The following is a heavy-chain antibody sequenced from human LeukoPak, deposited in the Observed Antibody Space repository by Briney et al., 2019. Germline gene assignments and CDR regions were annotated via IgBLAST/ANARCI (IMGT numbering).Heavy chain of an antibody. D-gene: IGHD6-13*01. V-gene: IGHV4-39*06. J-gene: IGHJ6*03. CDR1: GGSISSSSYY. CDR3: ARVAAAAGTFFIDYYYYMDV. CDR2: LYYSGST. Sequence: SETLSLTCTVSGGSISSSSYYWGWVRQPPGKGLEWIGSLYYSGSTYYNPSLKSRVPISVDRSKNQFALRLSSVTAADTAVYYCARVAAAAGTFFIDYYYYMDVWGKGTTVTVSS.